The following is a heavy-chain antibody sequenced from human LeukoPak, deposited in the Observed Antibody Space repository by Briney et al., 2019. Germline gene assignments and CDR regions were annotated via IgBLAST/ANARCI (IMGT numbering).Heavy chain of an antibody. J-gene: IGHJ4*02. CDR2: INSDGSST. V-gene: IGHV3-74*01. D-gene: IGHD6-19*01. Sequence: GGSLRLSCAASGFTFSSYWMHWVRQAPGKGLVWVSRINSDGSSTSYADSVKGRFTISRDNAKNTLYLQMNSLRAEDTAVYYCARGATAVDGTLLHYWGQGTLVTVSS. CDR1: GFTFSSYW. CDR3: ARGATAVDGTLLHY.